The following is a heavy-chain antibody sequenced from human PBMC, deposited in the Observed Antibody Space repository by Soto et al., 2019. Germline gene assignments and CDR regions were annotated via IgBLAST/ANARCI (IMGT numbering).Heavy chain of an antibody. CDR2: ISGSGGST. D-gene: IGHD3-3*01. Sequence: PGGSLRLSCAASGFTFSSYAMSWVRQAPGKGLEWVSAISGSGGSTYYADSVKGRFTISRDNSKNTLYLQMNSLRAEDTAVYYCAKDYREPRITIFGVVIMGFDYWGQGTLVTVSS. J-gene: IGHJ4*02. V-gene: IGHV3-23*01. CDR3: AKDYREPRITIFGVVIMGFDY. CDR1: GFTFSSYA.